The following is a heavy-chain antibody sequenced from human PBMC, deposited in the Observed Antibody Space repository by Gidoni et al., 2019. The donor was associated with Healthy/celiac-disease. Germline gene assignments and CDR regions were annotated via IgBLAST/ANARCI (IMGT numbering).Heavy chain of an antibody. Sequence: QVQLQQWGAGLLKPSETLSLTCAVYGGSFSGYYWSWIRQPPGKGLEWIGEINHSGSTNYNPSLKSRVTISVDMSKNQFSLKLSSVTAADTAVYYCAKYGDYRYYYYYGMDAWGQGTTVTVSS. D-gene: IGHD4-17*01. J-gene: IGHJ6*02. CDR3: AKYGDYRYYYYYGMDA. V-gene: IGHV4-34*01. CDR2: INHSGST. CDR1: GGSFSGYY.